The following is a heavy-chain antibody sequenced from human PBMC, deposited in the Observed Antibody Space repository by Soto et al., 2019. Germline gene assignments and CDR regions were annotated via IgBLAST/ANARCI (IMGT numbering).Heavy chain of an antibody. Sequence: QVQLQQWGAGLLKPSETLSLTCAVYGGSFSGYYWSWIRQPPGKGLEWIGEINHSGSTNYNPSLKSRVTISVDTSKNQFSLKLSSVTAADTAVYYCARGVTIFGVVTKIDYWGQGTLVTVSS. CDR3: ARGVTIFGVVTKIDY. CDR2: INHSGST. J-gene: IGHJ4*02. CDR1: GGSFSGYY. D-gene: IGHD3-3*01. V-gene: IGHV4-34*01.